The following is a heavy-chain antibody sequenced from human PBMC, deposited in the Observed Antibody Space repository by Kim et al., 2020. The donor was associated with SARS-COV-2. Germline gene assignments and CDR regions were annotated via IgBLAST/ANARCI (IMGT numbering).Heavy chain of an antibody. J-gene: IGHJ4*02. V-gene: IGHV4-61*01. CDR2: IYYSGST. Sequence: SETLSLTCTVSGGSVSSGSYYWSWIRQPPGKGLEWIGYIYYSGSTNYNPSLKSRVTISVDTSKNQFSLKLSSVTAADTAVYYCARKAYYYGSGSCFDYWGQGTLVTVSS. D-gene: IGHD3-10*01. CDR3: ARKAYYYGSGSCFDY. CDR1: GGSVSSGSYY.